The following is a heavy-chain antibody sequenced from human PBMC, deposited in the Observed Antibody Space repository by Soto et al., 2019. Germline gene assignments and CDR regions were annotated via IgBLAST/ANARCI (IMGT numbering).Heavy chain of an antibody. J-gene: IGHJ6*02. Sequence: GASVKVSCKASGYSFTSSYMHWMRQAPGQGLEWMGIINPIGGSTSYAQKFQGRVTMTSDTSTSTVYVELSSLRSEDTAVYYCARRGYCTNGVCYYGMDVWGQGTTVTV. CDR2: INPIGGST. CDR3: ARRGYCTNGVCYYGMDV. CDR1: GYSFTSSY. D-gene: IGHD2-8*01. V-gene: IGHV1-46*01.